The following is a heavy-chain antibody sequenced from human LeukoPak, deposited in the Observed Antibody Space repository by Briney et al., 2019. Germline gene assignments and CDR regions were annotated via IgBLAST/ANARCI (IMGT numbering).Heavy chain of an antibody. J-gene: IGHJ4*02. D-gene: IGHD6-13*01. CDR3: ARHTSSWYVPQYFDY. Sequence: GESLKISCKGSGYSFTNYWIGWVRQKPGEGLEWMGIIYPGDSDTRYSPSFQGQVTISADKSINTAYLQWSSLKASDTAIYYCARHTSSWYVPQYFDYWGQGTLVTVSS. CDR1: GYSFTNYW. CDR2: IYPGDSDT. V-gene: IGHV5-51*01.